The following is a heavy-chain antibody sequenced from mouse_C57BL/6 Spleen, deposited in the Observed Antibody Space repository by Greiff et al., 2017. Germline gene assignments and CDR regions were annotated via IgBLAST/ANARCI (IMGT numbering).Heavy chain of an antibody. CDR1: GYAFTNYL. V-gene: IGHV1-54*01. CDR2: INPGGGGT. J-gene: IGHJ3*01. Sequence: VQLQQPGAELVRPGTSVKVSCKASGYAFTNYLIEWVKQRPGQGLGWIGVINPGGGGTNYNEKFKGNATLTSDKSSSTAYMQLSSLTSEDSAVYFCASESYVSSYVLAYWGQETLVTVSA. CDR3: ASESYVSSYVLAY. D-gene: IGHD1-1*01.